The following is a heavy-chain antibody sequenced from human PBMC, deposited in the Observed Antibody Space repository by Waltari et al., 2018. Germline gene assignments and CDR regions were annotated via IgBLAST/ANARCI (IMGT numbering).Heavy chain of an antibody. CDR3: AKAPGLYSLIDY. CDR1: GFTFSNYG. Sequence: QVQLVESGGGVVQPGRSLRLSCAASGFTFSNYGMHWVRQAPGKGLEWVAVIWYDGSNKYYADSVKGRFTIARDNSKNTLYLQMNNLRAEDTAMYYCAKAPGLYSLIDYWGQGTLVTVSS. CDR2: IWYDGSNK. J-gene: IGHJ4*02. D-gene: IGHD2-21*01. V-gene: IGHV3-30*18.